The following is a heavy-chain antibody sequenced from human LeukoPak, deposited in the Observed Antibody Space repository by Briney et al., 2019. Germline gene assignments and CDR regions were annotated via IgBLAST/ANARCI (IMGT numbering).Heavy chain of an antibody. CDR2: IGTDT. CDR3: AKDAIPRNSIWDYFAN. V-gene: IGHV3-23*01. J-gene: IGHJ4*02. CDR1: GFTFSSYA. D-gene: IGHD7-27*01. Sequence: PGGSLRLSCAASGFTFSSYAMSWVRQAPGKRLEWVSSIGTDTHYADSVKGRFTVSRDNSKNTLYLQLNSLRAEDSAVYYCAKDAIPRNSIWDYFANWGQGTLVTVSS.